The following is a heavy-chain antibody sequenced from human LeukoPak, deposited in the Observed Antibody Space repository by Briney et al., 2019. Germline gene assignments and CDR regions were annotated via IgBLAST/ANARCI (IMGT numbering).Heavy chain of an antibody. D-gene: IGHD3-22*01. CDR1: GGSISSYY. Sequence: SETLSLTCTVSGGSISSYYWSWIRQPAGKGLEWIGRIYTSGSTNYNPSLKSRVTMSVDTSKNQFSLKLSSVTAADTAVYYCARGEYYYDSSGYSSDYWGQGTLVTVSS. V-gene: IGHV4-4*07. J-gene: IGHJ4*02. CDR2: IYTSGST. CDR3: ARGEYYYDSSGYSSDY.